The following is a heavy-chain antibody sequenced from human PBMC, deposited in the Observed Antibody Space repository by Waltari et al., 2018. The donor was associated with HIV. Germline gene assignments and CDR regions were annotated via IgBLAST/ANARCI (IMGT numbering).Heavy chain of an antibody. Sequence: QLLESGGGLLEPGGSLRLSCAASGFIFTDFTMDCVRQAPGKGLGWVSSIRGGGETFYADSVKGRFTISRDNSKNTLYLQMNSLRADDAAVYYCVKDSGRAADVFDLWGQGTMVTVSS. V-gene: IGHV3-23*01. CDR3: VKDSGRAADVFDL. J-gene: IGHJ3*01. CDR1: GFIFTDFT. D-gene: IGHD3-10*01. CDR2: IRGGGET.